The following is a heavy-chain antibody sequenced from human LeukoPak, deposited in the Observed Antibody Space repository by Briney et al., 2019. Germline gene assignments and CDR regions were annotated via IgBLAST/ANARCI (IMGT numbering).Heavy chain of an antibody. CDR3: ARDPTYSSSPGGFDY. J-gene: IGHJ4*02. Sequence: PGGSLRLSCAASGFTFSSYSMNWVRQAPGKGLEWVSYISYSSSNIYYADSVKGRFTISRDNAKNSLYLQMNSLRAEDTAVYYCARDPTYSSSPGGFDYWGQGTLVTVSS. D-gene: IGHD6-13*01. CDR1: GFTFSSYS. CDR2: ISYSSSNI. V-gene: IGHV3-48*01.